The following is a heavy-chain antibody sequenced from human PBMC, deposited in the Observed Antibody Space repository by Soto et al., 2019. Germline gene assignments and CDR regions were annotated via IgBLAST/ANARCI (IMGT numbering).Heavy chain of an antibody. CDR2: INAGNGNT. CDR1: GYTFTSYA. D-gene: IGHD6-13*01. V-gene: IGHV1-3*01. Sequence: ASVKVSCKASGYTFTSYAMHWVRQAPGQRLEWMGWINAGNGNTKYSQKFQGRVTITRDTSASTAYMELGSLRSEDTAVYYCAIDDGSRRYYFDSRAQGDAVTVSS. CDR3: AIDDGSRRYYFDS. J-gene: IGHJ4*02.